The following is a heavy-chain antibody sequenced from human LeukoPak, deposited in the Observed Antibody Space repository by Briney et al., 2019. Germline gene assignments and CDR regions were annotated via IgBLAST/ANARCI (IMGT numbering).Heavy chain of an antibody. D-gene: IGHD5-18*01. J-gene: IGHJ3*02. CDR3: AKPKHSYGWPSGAFDI. V-gene: IGHV3-9*01. CDR2: ISWNSGSI. CDR1: GFTFDDYA. Sequence: PGRSLRLSCAASGFTFDDYAMHWVRHAPGKGLEWVSGISWNSGSIGYADSVKGRFTISRDNAKNSLYLQMNSLRAEDTALYYCAKPKHSYGWPSGAFDIWGQGTMVTVSS.